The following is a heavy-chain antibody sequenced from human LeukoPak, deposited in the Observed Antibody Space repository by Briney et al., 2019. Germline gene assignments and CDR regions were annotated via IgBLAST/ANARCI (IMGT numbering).Heavy chain of an antibody. CDR3: ARALVVPALNAFDI. Sequence: PSETLSLTCTVSGGSISSSSYYWGWIRQPPGKGLEWIGSIYYSGSTYYNPSLKSRVTISVDTSKNQFSLKLSSVTAADTAVYYCARALVVPALNAFDIWGQGTMVTVSS. CDR1: GGSISSSSYY. J-gene: IGHJ3*02. CDR2: IYYSGST. D-gene: IGHD2-2*01. V-gene: IGHV4-39*07.